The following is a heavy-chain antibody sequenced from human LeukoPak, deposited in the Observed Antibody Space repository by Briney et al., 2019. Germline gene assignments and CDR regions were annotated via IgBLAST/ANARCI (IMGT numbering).Heavy chain of an antibody. CDR2: IGCSSSFM. D-gene: IGHD2-8*01. J-gene: IGHJ3*01. Sequence: PGGSLRLSCAASGFTFSSFTMNWVRQAPGKGLELVACIGCSSSFMYSAHSVKGRFTISSENAKNSLYLAMNSLRVDDTAVYYFAKLDEYASASPYPNGVFEDWGQGTMVTVSS. CDR1: GFTFSSFT. CDR3: AKLDEYASASPYPNGVFED. V-gene: IGHV3-21*04.